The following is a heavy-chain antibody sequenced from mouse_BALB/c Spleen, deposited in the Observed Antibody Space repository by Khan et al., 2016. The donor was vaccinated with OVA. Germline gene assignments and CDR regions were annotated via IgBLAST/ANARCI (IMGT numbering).Heavy chain of an antibody. Sequence: EVELVESGGGLVRPGGSLKLSCAASGFSFTSYTMSWVRQTPEKRLEWVATISSGSTYTYYPDSVKGRFTISRDNAKNTLYLQMSSLKSEDTAMYYCTSDGNGAHWYFDVWGAGTTVTVSS. CDR2: ISSGSTYT. V-gene: IGHV5-6-4*01. D-gene: IGHD2-1*01. CDR1: GFSFTSYT. J-gene: IGHJ1*01. CDR3: TSDGNGAHWYFDV.